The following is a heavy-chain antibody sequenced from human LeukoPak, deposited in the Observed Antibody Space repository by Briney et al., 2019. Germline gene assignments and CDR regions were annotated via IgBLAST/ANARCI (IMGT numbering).Heavy chain of an antibody. J-gene: IGHJ4*02. CDR3: ARDAHYYDSTGYFRAPLDY. Sequence: GGSLRLSCAASGFTFSSYEMNWVRQAPGKGLEWVSYINGGGSTMSYADSVKGRFTISRDNAKNSLSLQMNSLRVEDTAVHYCARDAHYYDSTGYFRAPLDYWGQGTLVTVSS. CDR2: INGGGSTM. D-gene: IGHD3-22*01. CDR1: GFTFSSYE. V-gene: IGHV3-48*03.